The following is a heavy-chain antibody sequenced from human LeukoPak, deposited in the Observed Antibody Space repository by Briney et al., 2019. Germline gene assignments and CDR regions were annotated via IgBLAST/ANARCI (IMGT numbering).Heavy chain of an antibody. J-gene: IGHJ3*02. Sequence: SETLSLTCTVSGGSISSYYWSWIRQPPGKGLEWIGYIYYSGSTNYNPSLKSRVTISVDTSKNQFSLKLSSVTAADTAVYYCAGDREGSSWPDAFDIWGQGTMVTVSS. D-gene: IGHD6-13*01. CDR2: IYYSGST. V-gene: IGHV4-59*01. CDR1: GGSISSYY. CDR3: AGDREGSSWPDAFDI.